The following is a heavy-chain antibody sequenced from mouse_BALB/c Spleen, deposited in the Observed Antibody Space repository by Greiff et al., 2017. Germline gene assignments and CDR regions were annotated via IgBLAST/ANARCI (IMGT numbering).Heavy chain of an antibody. J-gene: IGHJ1*01. Sequence: VQLKESGPELVKPGASVKMSCKASGYTFTSYVMHWVKQKPGQGLEWIGYINPYNDGTKYNEKFKGKATLTADKSSSTAYMELRSLTSEDSAVYYCTRKNYGYYRYFDVWGAGTTVTVSS. CDR1: GYTFTSYV. CDR3: TRKNYGYYRYFDV. CDR2: INPYNDGT. D-gene: IGHD1-2*01. V-gene: IGHV1-14*01.